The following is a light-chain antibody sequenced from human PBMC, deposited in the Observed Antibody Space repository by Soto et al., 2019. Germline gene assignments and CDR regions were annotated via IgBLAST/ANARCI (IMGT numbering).Light chain of an antibody. V-gene: IGLV2-8*01. CDR3: KSYAGSSRWV. CDR2: EVS. Sequence: QSVLTQPPSASGSPEQSVTISCTGTGSDVGGYNYVSWYQQHPGKVPKVIIYEVSKRPSGVPDRFSGSKSGNTASLTVSGLQAEDEADYYCKSYAGSSRWVFGGGTKVTVL. CDR1: GSDVGGYNY. J-gene: IGLJ2*01.